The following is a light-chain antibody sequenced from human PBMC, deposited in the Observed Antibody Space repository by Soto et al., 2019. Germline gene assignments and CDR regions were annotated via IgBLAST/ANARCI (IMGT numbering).Light chain of an antibody. CDR1: QALSNY. J-gene: IGKJ4*01. CDR2: SAS. CDR3: QQLSRYPLT. V-gene: IGKV1-9*01. Sequence: DIQMTQSPSVLSASVGDTFTITCRASQALSNYLAWYEQKPGKAPDLLXYSASTLQSGVPSRFRGSGSETEFSLTIRALQPEDFAPYYCQQLSRYPLTFGGGTKVDI.